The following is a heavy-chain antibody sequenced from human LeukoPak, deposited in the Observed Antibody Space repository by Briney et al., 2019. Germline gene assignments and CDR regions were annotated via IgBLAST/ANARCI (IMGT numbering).Heavy chain of an antibody. CDR1: GFTFSSYA. CDR3: AKDYDFWSGYPAFDY. V-gene: IGHV3-23*01. Sequence: GGSLRLSCAASGFTFSSYAMSWVRQAPGKGLEWVSAISGSGGSTYYADSVKGRFTISGDNSKNTLYLQMNSLRAEDTAVYYCAKDYDFWSGYPAFDYWGQGTLVTVSS. CDR2: ISGSGGST. D-gene: IGHD3-3*01. J-gene: IGHJ4*02.